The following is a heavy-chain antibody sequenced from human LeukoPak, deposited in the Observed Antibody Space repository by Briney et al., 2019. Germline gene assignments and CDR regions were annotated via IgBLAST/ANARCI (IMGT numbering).Heavy chain of an antibody. CDR2: IIPIFGTA. D-gene: IGHD3-22*01. Sequence: ASVKVSCKASGGTFISYAISWVRQAPGQGLEWMGGIIPIFGTANYAQKFQGRVTITADESTSTAYMELSSLRSEDTAVYYCARDHRDYYDSSGYHDAFDIWGQGTMVTVSS. V-gene: IGHV1-69*13. J-gene: IGHJ3*02. CDR1: GGTFISYA. CDR3: ARDHRDYYDSSGYHDAFDI.